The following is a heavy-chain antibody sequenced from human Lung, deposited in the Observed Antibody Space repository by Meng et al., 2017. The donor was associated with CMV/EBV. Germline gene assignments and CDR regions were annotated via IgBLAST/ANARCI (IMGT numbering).Heavy chain of an antibody. V-gene: IGHV3-53*01. D-gene: IGHD2-15*01. Sequence: GGSLRLSCVASGFTVSSHYMSWVRQAPGQGLEWVSVIYNVGNTYYADSVKGRFTVSRDNSKNTLYLQMNTLRPEDTAVYYCANGHCSGAICSGAFDIWGQGXMVTVSS. CDR3: ANGHCSGAICSGAFDI. CDR2: IYNVGNT. CDR1: GFTVSSHY. J-gene: IGHJ3*02.